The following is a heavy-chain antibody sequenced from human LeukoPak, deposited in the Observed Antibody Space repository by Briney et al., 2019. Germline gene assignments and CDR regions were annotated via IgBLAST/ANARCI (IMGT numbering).Heavy chain of an antibody. CDR1: GFTFSDYY. Sequence: GGPLRLSCAASGFTFSDYYMSWIRQAPGKGLEWVSYISSGSNTIYYADSVKGRFTISRDNAKNSLYLQMNSLRAEDTAVYYCARDPTRTYGSGTFDYWGQGTLVTVSS. V-gene: IGHV3-11*04. J-gene: IGHJ4*02. CDR3: ARDPTRTYGSGTFDY. CDR2: ISSGSNTI. D-gene: IGHD3-10*01.